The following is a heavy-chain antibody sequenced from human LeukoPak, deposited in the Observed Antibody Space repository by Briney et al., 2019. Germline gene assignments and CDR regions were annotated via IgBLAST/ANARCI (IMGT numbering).Heavy chain of an antibody. CDR3: ARSGYSYGREGYFDY. J-gene: IGHJ4*02. CDR2: ISSSSGTI. CDR1: GFTFSSYT. D-gene: IGHD5-18*01. V-gene: IGHV3-48*02. Sequence: RGSLRLSCSASGFTFSSYTMNWVSQAPGKGLEWDSYISSSSGTIYSADSVKGRFTITRDNAKNSLYLQMNSLRDEDTAVYYCARSGYSYGREGYFDYWGQGTLVTVSS.